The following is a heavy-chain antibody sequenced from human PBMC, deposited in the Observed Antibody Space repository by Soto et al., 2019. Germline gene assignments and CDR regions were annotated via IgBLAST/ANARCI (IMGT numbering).Heavy chain of an antibody. CDR3: ARRTFFDY. Sequence: GGSLRLSCAASGFTFSSYAMHWVRQAPGKGLEWVAVISYDGSNKYYADSVKGRFTISRDNSKNTLYLQMNSLRAEDTAVYYCARRTFFDYWGQGPLVTVSS. J-gene: IGHJ4*02. CDR1: GFTFSSYA. V-gene: IGHV3-30-3*01. CDR2: ISYDGSNK.